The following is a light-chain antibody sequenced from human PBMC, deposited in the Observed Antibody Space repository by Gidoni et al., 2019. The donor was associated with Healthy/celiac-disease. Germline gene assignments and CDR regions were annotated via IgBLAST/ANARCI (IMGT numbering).Light chain of an antibody. Sequence: AIRMTQSPSSFSASTGDRVTITCRASQGISSYLAWYQQKPGKAPKLLIYAASTLQSGVPSRFSGSGSGTDFTLTISCLQSEDFATYYCQQYYSYPPWTFXQXTKVKSN. CDR2: AAS. CDR3: QQYYSYPPWT. CDR1: QGISSY. V-gene: IGKV1-8*01. J-gene: IGKJ1*01.